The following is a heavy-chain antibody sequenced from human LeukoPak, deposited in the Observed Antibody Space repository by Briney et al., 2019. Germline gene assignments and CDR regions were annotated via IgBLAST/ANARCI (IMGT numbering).Heavy chain of an antibody. CDR3: AKNIVVVPAALDAFDI. CDR2: ISANAGTI. Sequence: GGSLRLSCVASGFTFSTYAMTWVRQAPGKGLEWVSSISANAGTIHHADSVKGRFTISRDNSRNTLFLQMNSLRADDTAVYYCAKNIVVVPAALDAFDIWGQGTMVTVSS. J-gene: IGHJ3*02. V-gene: IGHV3-23*01. D-gene: IGHD2-2*01. CDR1: GFTFSTYA.